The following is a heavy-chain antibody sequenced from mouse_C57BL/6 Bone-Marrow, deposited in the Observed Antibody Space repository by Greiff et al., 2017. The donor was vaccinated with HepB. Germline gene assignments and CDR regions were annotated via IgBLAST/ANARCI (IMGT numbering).Heavy chain of an antibody. D-gene: IGHD2-1*01. CDR2: IYPGSGST. CDR3: ARGRDGNYLAWFAY. Sequence: QVQLQQPGAELVKPGASVKMSCKASGYTFTSYWITWVKQRPGQGLEWIGDIYPGSGSTNYNEKFKSKATLTVDTSSSTAYMQLSSLTSEDSAVYYGARGRDGNYLAWFAYWGQGTLVTVSA. J-gene: IGHJ3*01. CDR1: GYTFTSYW. V-gene: IGHV1-55*01.